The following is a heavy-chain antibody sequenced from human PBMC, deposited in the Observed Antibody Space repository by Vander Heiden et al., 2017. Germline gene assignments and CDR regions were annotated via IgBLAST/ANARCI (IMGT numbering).Heavy chain of an antibody. V-gene: IGHV3-33*01. CDR1: GFTFRGYN. CDR2: VWFDGGDK. Sequence: QVRLVESGGGVVQPGRSRRLSCASSGFTFRGYNMHWVRQAPGKGLEWVAVVWFDGGDKYYGDSVKGRFTISRDNSKNTVFLQIKSLRGEDTAVYYCARDRTFYGAGDDGFDVWGQGTMVSVSS. CDR3: ARDRTFYGAGDDGFDV. D-gene: IGHD3-16*01. J-gene: IGHJ3*01.